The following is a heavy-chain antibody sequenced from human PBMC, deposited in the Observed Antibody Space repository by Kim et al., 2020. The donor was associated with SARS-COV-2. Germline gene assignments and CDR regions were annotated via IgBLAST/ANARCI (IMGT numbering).Heavy chain of an antibody. J-gene: IGHJ4*02. CDR3: ARAPPVVIIPSAPNDY. V-gene: IGHV1-18*01. CDR2: ISAYNGNT. Sequence: ASAKVSCKASGYTFTSYGINWVRQAPGQGLEWMAWISAYNGNTNYAQHLQGRVTMTTDTSTSTAYMELRSLRSDDTAVYYCARAPPVVIIPSAPNDYWGQGTLVTVSS. CDR1: GYTFTSYG. D-gene: IGHD3-22*01.